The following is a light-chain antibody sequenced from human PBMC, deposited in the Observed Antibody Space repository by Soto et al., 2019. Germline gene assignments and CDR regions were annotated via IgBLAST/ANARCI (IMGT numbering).Light chain of an antibody. CDR3: SSYTSSSTRV. CDR2: EVS. J-gene: IGLJ1*01. CDR1: NSDVGAYDY. V-gene: IGLV2-14*03. Sequence: QCALTQPASVSGPPGESITISYTKTNSDVGAYDYVYWYQQHPDKAPKLMIYEVSNRPSGVSNRFSGSKSVNTATLTISGLQADDEADYYCSSYTSSSTRVFGTGTKVTVL.